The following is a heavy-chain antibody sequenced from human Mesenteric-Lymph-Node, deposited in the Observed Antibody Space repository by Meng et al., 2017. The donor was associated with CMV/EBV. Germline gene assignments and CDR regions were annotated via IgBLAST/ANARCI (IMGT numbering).Heavy chain of an antibody. V-gene: IGHV4-34*01. J-gene: IGHJ4*02. D-gene: IGHD4-23*01. CDR2: INHSGST. CDR3: ARHQRWLKSEGGFNY. Sequence: VQLQQVGGGLLKPSETLSLTCAVYGGSFSGYYWSWIRQPPGKGLEWIGEINHSGSTNYNPSLKSRVTISVDTSKNQFSLKLSSVTAADTAVYYCARHQRWLKSEGGFNYWGQGTLVTVSS. CDR1: GGSFSGYY.